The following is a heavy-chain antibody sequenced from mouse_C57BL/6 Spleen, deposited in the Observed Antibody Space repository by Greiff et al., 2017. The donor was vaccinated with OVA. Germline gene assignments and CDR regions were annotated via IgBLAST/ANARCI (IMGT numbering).Heavy chain of an antibody. CDR3: AATEGNY. CDR1: GYSFTSYY. V-gene: IGHV1-66*01. J-gene: IGHJ2*01. CDR2: IYPGSGNT. D-gene: IGHD1-1*01. Sequence: VQLQQSGPELVKPGASVKISCKASGYSFTSYYIHWVKQRPGQGLEWIGWIYPGSGNTKYNEKFKGKATLTADTSSSTAYMQLSSLASEDCAVYYCAATEGNYWGQGTTLTVSS.